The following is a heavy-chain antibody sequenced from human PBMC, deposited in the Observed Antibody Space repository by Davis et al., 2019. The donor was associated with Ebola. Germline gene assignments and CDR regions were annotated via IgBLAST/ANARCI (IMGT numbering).Heavy chain of an antibody. Sequence: MPWGSLRLSCAVYGGSFSGYYWSWIRQPPGKGLEWIGEINHSGSTNYNTSLKRRATISVDTSKNQFSLKLSSVTAADTAVYYCARGHTITAVSNWIDPWGQGTLVTVSS. D-gene: IGHD6-6*01. J-gene: IGHJ5*02. CDR3: ARGHTITAVSNWIDP. CDR2: INHSGST. V-gene: IGHV4-34*01. CDR1: GGSFSGYY.